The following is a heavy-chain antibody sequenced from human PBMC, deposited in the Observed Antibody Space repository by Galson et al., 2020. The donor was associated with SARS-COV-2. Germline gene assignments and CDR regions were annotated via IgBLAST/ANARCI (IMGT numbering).Heavy chain of an antibody. D-gene: IGHD6-13*01. J-gene: IGHJ3*02. CDR1: GYTFTGYY. CDR3: ARGPLYRLLANPEVAAAGSAFDI. CDR2: INPNSGGT. V-gene: IGHV1-2*04. Sequence: ASVKVSCKASGYTFTGYYMHWVRQAPGQGLEWMGWINPNSGGTNYAQKFQGWVTMTRDTSISTAYMELSRLRSDDTAVYYCARGPLYRLLANPEVAAAGSAFDIWGQGTMVTVSS.